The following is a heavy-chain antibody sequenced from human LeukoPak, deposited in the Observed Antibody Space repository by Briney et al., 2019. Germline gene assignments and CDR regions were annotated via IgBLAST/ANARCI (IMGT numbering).Heavy chain of an antibody. CDR3: ARGLGYDYVWGSYRYRYYFDY. V-gene: IGHV4-34*01. CDR2: INRSGST. CDR1: GGSFSGYY. Sequence: PSETLSLTCAVYGGSFSGYYWSWIRQPPGKGLEWIGEINRSGSTNYNPSLKSRVTISVDTSKNQFSLKLSSVTAADTAVYYCARGLGYDYVWGSYRYRYYFDYWGQGTLVTVSS. D-gene: IGHD3-16*02. J-gene: IGHJ4*02.